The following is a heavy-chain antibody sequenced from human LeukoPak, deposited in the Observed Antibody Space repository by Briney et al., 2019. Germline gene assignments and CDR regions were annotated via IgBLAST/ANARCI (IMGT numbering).Heavy chain of an antibody. J-gene: IGHJ6*03. V-gene: IGHV3-21*04. Sequence: GGSLRLSCTASGFTLIKFGLSWVRQAPGKGLEWVASVHTTTTIAAGTTFFADSVKGRFTISGDSSKNTVYLQMNTLRVEDTAVYYCASDFPLYYYYMDVWGKGTTVTVSS. CDR2: VHTTTTIAAGTT. D-gene: IGHD2/OR15-2a*01. CDR1: GFTLIKFG. CDR3: ASDFPLYYYYMDV.